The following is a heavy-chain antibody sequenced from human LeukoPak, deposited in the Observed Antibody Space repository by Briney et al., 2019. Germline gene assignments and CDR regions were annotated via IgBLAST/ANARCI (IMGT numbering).Heavy chain of an antibody. CDR2: IWYDGSNK. CDR1: GFTFSTYS. D-gene: IGHD2-15*01. CDR3: ARDRSGTFDY. Sequence: GGSLRLSCAASGFTFSTYSMNWVRQAPGKGLEWVALIWYDGSNKYYADSVKGRFTISRDNSRNTLYLQMNSLRAEDTAVYYCARDRSGTFDYWGQGTLVTVSS. J-gene: IGHJ4*02. V-gene: IGHV3-33*08.